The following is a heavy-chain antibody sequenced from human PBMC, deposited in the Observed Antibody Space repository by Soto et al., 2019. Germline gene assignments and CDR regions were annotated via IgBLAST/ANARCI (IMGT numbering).Heavy chain of an antibody. CDR1: GGSWRSFY. J-gene: IGHJ6*02. CDR3: ARVRKGVTTTQKYGMGV. D-gene: IGHD4-17*01. V-gene: IGHV4-34*12. CDR2: TIHSGST. Sequence: SDALYVTCAVYGGSWRSFYCSWVRQPPGMALEWIRETIHSGSTNYNPSLQSLITLSLDTSKNQFPLKVNSVIAADTAVYHCARVRKGVTTTQKYGMGVWGQVSTVTVSS.